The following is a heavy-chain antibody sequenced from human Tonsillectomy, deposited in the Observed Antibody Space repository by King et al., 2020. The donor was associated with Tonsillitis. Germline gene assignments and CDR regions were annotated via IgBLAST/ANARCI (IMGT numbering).Heavy chain of an antibody. Sequence: QLVQSGAEVKKPGSSVRVSCKASGGTFSGYAISWVRQAPGQGLEWLGRIIPLFGTAIYAQTFQGRVTITADESTSTAYMELGSLRSEDTAVYFCARVKEGGDVVGPLATWGQGTRVTAS. V-gene: IGHV1-69*18. CDR3: ARVKEGGDVVGPLAT. J-gene: IGHJ5*02. CDR2: IIPLFGTA. D-gene: IGHD4-17*01. CDR1: GGTFSGYA.